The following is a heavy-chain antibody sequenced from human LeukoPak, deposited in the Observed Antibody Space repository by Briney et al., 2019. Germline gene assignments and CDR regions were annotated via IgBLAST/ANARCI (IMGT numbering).Heavy chain of an antibody. CDR1: GFTFSRYW. D-gene: IGHD3-9*01. J-gene: IGHJ6*02. Sequence: GGSLRLSCAASGFTFSRYWMSWVRQAPGKGLEWVADIKEDGSEKYYVDSVKGRFTISRDTAKNSLYLQMNSLRAEDTAVYYCTRDLMDYDVSTGLHHYYMDVWGQGTTVTVSS. CDR2: IKEDGSEK. CDR3: TRDLMDYDVSTGLHHYYMDV. V-gene: IGHV3-7*01.